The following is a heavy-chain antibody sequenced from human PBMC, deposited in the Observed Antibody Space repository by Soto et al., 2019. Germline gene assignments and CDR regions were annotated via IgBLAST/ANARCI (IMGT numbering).Heavy chain of an antibody. D-gene: IGHD4-17*01. J-gene: IGHJ4*02. CDR1: GFTFSTYG. Sequence: GGSLRLSCAASGFTFSTYGMHWVRQAPGKGLEWVAVISYDGSNKYYADSVKGRFTISRDNSKNTLYLQMNSLRAEDTAVYYCAKAHHYGDYGRYFDYWGQGTLVTVSS. V-gene: IGHV3-30*18. CDR2: ISYDGSNK. CDR3: AKAHHYGDYGRYFDY.